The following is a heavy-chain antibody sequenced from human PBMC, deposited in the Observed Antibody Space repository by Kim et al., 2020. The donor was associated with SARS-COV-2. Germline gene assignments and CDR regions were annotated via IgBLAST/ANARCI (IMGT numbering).Heavy chain of an antibody. Sequence: SETLSLTCAVYGGSFSVYYWSWIRQPPGKGLEWIGEINHSGSTNYNPSLKSRVTISVDTSKNQFSLKLSSVTAADTAVYYCARGRRDYVWGSYRLVWFDPWGQGTLVTVSS. V-gene: IGHV4-34*01. CDR3: ARGRRDYVWGSYRLVWFDP. CDR1: GGSFSVYY. D-gene: IGHD3-16*02. CDR2: INHSGST. J-gene: IGHJ5*02.